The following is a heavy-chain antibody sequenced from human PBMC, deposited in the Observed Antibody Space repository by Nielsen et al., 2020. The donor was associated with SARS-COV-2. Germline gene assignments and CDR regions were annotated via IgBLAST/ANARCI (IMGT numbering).Heavy chain of an antibody. CDR2: ISSSGAYK. V-gene: IGHV3-11*04. CDR1: GFTFSDHY. CDR3: ARDGTNSHLDY. Sequence: GGSLRLSCAASGFTFSDHYMSWIRQAQGKGLEWVSYISSSGAYKYYADSVEGRFTISRYNANSSLYLQLTSLTVEDTAVYYCARDGTNSHLDYWGQGTLVTVSS. D-gene: IGHD2/OR15-2a*01. J-gene: IGHJ4*02.